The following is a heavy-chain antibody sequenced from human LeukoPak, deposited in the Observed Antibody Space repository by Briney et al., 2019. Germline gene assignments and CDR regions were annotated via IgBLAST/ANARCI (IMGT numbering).Heavy chain of an antibody. CDR3: ARDSRSSGSCYMYNWFDP. V-gene: IGHV4-4*07. Sequence: SETLSLTCTVSGGSISSYYWSWIRQPAGKGLEWIGRIYTSGSTNYNPSLKSRVTMSVDTSKNQFSLKLSSVTAADTAVYYCARDSRSSGSCYMYNWFDPWGLGTLVTVSS. J-gene: IGHJ5*02. D-gene: IGHD2-15*01. CDR1: GGSISSYY. CDR2: IYTSGST.